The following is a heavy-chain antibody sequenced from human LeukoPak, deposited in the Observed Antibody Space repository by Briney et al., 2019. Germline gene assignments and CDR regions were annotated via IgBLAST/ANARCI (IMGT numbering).Heavy chain of an antibody. CDR3: AREGAPQLSSYFDH. CDR1: GYTFTAYY. V-gene: IGHV1-2*02. Sequence: SVTVSCKASGYTFTAYYIHWVRQAPGQGLEWMGWINPNTGGTNFAQRFQGRVTMIRDTTINTAFLELSSLRSDDTAMYYCAREGAPQLSSYFDHWGQETLVPVLS. D-gene: IGHD1-1*01. CDR2: INPNTGGT. J-gene: IGHJ4*02.